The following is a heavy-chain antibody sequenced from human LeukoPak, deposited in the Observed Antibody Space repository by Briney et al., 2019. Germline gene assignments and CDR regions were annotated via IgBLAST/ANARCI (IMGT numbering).Heavy chain of an antibody. V-gene: IGHV1-2*06. Sequence: ASVKVSCKASGYTLTGYYIHWVRQAPGQGLEWMGRINPDSGATNYAQNFQGRVTMTRDTSISTAYMELSRLTSDDTAVYYCARYYHFWRGQCYYMDHWGEGTTVTVSS. CDR1: GYTLTGYY. J-gene: IGHJ6*03. D-gene: IGHD3-3*01. CDR2: INPDSGAT. CDR3: ARYYHFWRGQCYYMDH.